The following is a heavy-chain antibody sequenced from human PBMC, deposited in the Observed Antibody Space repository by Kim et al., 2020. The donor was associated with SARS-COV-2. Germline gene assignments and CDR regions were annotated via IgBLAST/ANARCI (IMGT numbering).Heavy chain of an antibody. J-gene: IGHJ4*02. D-gene: IGHD4-17*01. V-gene: IGHV3-49*02. CDR3: TRGDVGDYPFFDY. Sequence: YAASVKGRFTISRDDSKSIAYLQMNSLKTEDTAFYYCTRGDVGDYPFFDYWGQGTLVTVSS.